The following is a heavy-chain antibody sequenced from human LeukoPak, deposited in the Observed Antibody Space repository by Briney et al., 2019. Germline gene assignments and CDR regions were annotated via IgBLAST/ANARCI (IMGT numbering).Heavy chain of an antibody. Sequence: GGSLRLSCAASGYTFSSYEMNWVRQAPGKGLEWVSYISSSGSTIYYADSVKGRFTISRDNAKNSLYLQMNSLRAEDTAVYYCARNYYGMEVWGQGTTVTVSS. J-gene: IGHJ6*02. CDR3: ARNYYGMEV. CDR1: GYTFSSYE. CDR2: ISSSGSTI. V-gene: IGHV3-48*03.